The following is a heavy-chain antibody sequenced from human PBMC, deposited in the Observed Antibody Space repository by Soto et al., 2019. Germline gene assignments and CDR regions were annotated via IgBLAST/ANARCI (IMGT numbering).Heavy chain of an antibody. Sequence: PGGSLRLSCAASGFTFSSYSMNWVRQAPGKGLEWVSYISSSSSTIYYADSVKGRFTISRDNAKNSLYLQMNSLRDEDTAVYYCARGIRVFQGYYYYGMDVWGQGTTVTVSS. CDR2: ISSSSSTI. J-gene: IGHJ6*02. D-gene: IGHD3-3*01. CDR1: GFTFSSYS. CDR3: ARGIRVFQGYYYYGMDV. V-gene: IGHV3-48*02.